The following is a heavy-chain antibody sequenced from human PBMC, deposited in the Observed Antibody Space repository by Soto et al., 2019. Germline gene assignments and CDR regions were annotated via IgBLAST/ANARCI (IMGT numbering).Heavy chain of an antibody. D-gene: IGHD6-13*01. CDR1: GYRFTIYW. V-gene: IGHV5-51*01. CDR2: IYPGDSDT. Sequence: GECLKLSCKCSGYRFTIYWSGWVRQMPGKGLEWMGVIYPGDSDTGYSPSFQGQVTISADKSITTAYLQWSSLKASDTAMYYCARRLAAAAIDAFDIWGQGTMVTVSS. J-gene: IGHJ3*02. CDR3: ARRLAAAAIDAFDI.